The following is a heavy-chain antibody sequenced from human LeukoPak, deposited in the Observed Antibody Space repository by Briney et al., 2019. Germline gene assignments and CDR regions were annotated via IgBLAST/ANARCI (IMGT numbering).Heavy chain of an antibody. Sequence: QSGGSLRLSCAASGFTFSSYAMHWVRQAPGKGLEWVAVISYDGSNKYYADSVKGRFTISRDNSKNTLYLQMNSLRAEDTAVYYCARESNYFSGYDPGYFDYWGQGTLVTVSS. CDR3: ARESNYFSGYDPGYFDY. CDR1: GFTFSSYA. D-gene: IGHD5-12*01. V-gene: IGHV3-30-3*01. J-gene: IGHJ4*02. CDR2: ISYDGSNK.